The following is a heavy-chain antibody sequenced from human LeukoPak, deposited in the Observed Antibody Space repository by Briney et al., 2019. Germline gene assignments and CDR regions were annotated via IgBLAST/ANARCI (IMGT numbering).Heavy chain of an antibody. J-gene: IGHJ4*02. CDR2: FSGSGGST. Sequence: GGSLRLSCVASGFTFGSYAMSWVRQAPGKGLEWVSAFSGSGGSTYSADSVKGRFTISRDNSKNTLYLQMNRLRAEDTAVYYCAKGIRSSVTKLNYFDYWGQGTLVTVSS. CDR1: GFTFGSYA. D-gene: IGHD4-17*01. V-gene: IGHV3-23*01. CDR3: AKGIRSSVTKLNYFDY.